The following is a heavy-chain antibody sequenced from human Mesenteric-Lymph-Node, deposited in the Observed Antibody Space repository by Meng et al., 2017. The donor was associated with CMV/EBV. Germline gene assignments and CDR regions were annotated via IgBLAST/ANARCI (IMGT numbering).Heavy chain of an antibody. CDR1: GGNFNSLA. CDR3: ARDPSYNWNGDTSDI. Sequence: SVKVSCKASGGNFNSLAITWVRQAPGQGLEWMGRIIPVLHITNFAQKFQGRVTITADKSTTTTYMELNSLISEDTAVYYCARDPSYNWNGDTSDIWGQGTMVTVSS. D-gene: IGHD1-20*01. V-gene: IGHV1-69*10. J-gene: IGHJ3*02. CDR2: IIPVLHIT.